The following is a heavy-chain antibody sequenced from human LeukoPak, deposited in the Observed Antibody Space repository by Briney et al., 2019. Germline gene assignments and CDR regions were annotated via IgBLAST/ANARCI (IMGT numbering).Heavy chain of an antibody. J-gene: IGHJ4*02. Sequence: LRLSCAASGFTFSSYSMNWVRQPPGKGLEWIGYIYYSGSTYYNPSLKSRVTISVDTSKNQFSLKLSSVTAADTAVYYCARVVSYCGGDCYNFDYWGQGTLVTVSS. CDR3: ARVVSYCGGDCYNFDY. D-gene: IGHD2-21*02. V-gene: IGHV4-30-4*08. CDR2: IYYSGST. CDR1: GFTFSSYS.